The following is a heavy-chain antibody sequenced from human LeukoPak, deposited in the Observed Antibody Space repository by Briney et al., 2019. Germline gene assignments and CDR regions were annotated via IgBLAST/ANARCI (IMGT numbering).Heavy chain of an antibody. CDR1: GGSISSYY. V-gene: IGHV4-59*06. D-gene: IGHD4-17*01. CDR2: IYYSGST. J-gene: IGHJ5*02. Sequence: SETLSLTCTVSGGSISSYYWSWIRQHPGKGLEWIGYIYYSGSTYYNPSLKSRVTISVDTSKNQFSLKLSSVTAADTAVYYCARVSGTTVTTRRVGSMFDPWGQGTLVTVSS. CDR3: ARVSGTTVTTRRVGSMFDP.